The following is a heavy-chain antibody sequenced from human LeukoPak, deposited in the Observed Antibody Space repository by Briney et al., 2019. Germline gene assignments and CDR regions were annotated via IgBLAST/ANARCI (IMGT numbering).Heavy chain of an antibody. CDR2: ISTYNGNT. CDR3: ARVLVSSGSYIIDY. Sequence: ASVKVSCKASGYTFTNYGISWVRQAPGQGLEWMGWISTYNGNTNYAQKLQGRVTMTTDTSTSTAYMELRSLRSDDTAVYYCARVLVSSGSYIIDYWGQGTLVTVSS. CDR1: GYTFTNYG. J-gene: IGHJ4*02. V-gene: IGHV1-18*01. D-gene: IGHD1-26*01.